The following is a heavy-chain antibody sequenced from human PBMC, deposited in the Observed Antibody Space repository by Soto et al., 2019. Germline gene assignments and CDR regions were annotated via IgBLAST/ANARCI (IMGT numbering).Heavy chain of an antibody. CDR1: GGTFSSYA. V-gene: IGHV1-69*13. CDR2: IIPIFGTA. Sequence: SVKVSCKASGGTFSSYAISWVRQAPGQGLEWMGGIIPIFGTANYAQKFQGRVTITADESTSTAYMELSSLRSEDTAVYYCARDPEYSSSRNYGMDVWGQGTTVTVSS. D-gene: IGHD6-6*01. J-gene: IGHJ6*02. CDR3: ARDPEYSSSRNYGMDV.